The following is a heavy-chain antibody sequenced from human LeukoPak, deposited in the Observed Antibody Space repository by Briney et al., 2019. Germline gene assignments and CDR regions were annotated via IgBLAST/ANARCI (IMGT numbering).Heavy chain of an antibody. Sequence: GRSLRLSCAASGFTFSSYAMHWVRQAPGKGLEWVAVISYDGSNKYYADSVKGRFTISRDNAKNSLYLQMNSLRAEDTAVYYCARDFHRRLYDSSGYYLYWGQGTLVTVSS. CDR1: GFTFSSYA. D-gene: IGHD3-22*01. J-gene: IGHJ4*02. CDR2: ISYDGSNK. CDR3: ARDFHRRLYDSSGYYLY. V-gene: IGHV3-30*04.